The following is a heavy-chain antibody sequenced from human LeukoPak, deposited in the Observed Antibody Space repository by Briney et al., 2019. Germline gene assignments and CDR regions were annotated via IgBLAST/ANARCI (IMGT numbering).Heavy chain of an antibody. Sequence: SETLSLTCTVSGGSIRSYYWSWIRQPPGKGLEWIGYIYYSGSTKYNASLKSRATISVDTSKNQFSLKLSSVTAADTAVYYCASGSYYFDYWGQGTLATVSS. CDR3: ASGSYYFDY. J-gene: IGHJ4*02. V-gene: IGHV4-59*08. CDR2: IYYSGST. CDR1: GGSIRSYY. D-gene: IGHD1-26*01.